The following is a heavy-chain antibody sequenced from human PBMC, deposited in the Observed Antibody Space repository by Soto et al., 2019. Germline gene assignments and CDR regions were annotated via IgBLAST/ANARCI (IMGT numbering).Heavy chain of an antibody. CDR1: GGSISSYY. Sequence: PSQTLSLTCTVSGGSISSYYXSWIRQPPGKGLEWIGYIYYSGSTNYNPSLKSRVTISVDTSKNQFSLKLSSVTAADTAVYYCARDMSYYYGSGNINWFDPWGQGTLVTVSS. J-gene: IGHJ5*02. CDR2: IYYSGST. V-gene: IGHV4-59*01. CDR3: ARDMSYYYGSGNINWFDP. D-gene: IGHD3-10*01.